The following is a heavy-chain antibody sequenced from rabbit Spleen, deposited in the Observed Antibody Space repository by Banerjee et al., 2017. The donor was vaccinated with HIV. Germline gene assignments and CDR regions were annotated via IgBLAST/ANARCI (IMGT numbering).Heavy chain of an antibody. CDR3: ARDTATSFSTYGMDL. CDR1: GFDFSSYG. Sequence: QEQLEESGGGLVQPGGSLKLSCKASGFDFSSYGVSWVRQAPGKGLEWIGYIEPIFGNTYYAKWVNGRFTISSHNAQNTLYLQLSSLTGADTATYFCARDTATSFSTYGMDLWGQGTLVTVS. V-gene: IGHV1S47*01. J-gene: IGHJ6*01. D-gene: IGHD1-1*01. CDR2: IEPIFGNT.